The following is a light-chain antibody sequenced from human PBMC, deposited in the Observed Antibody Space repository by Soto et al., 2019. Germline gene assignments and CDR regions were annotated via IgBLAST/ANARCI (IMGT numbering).Light chain of an antibody. J-gene: IGKJ2*01. Sequence: EIVLTQSPATLSLSPGERATLSCRASQSVSSYLAWYQQKPGQAPRLLIYDASNRATGIPARFSGSGSGTDSPINIRSLAPEDFAVYYCQQRSNWPPYTFGQGTKLEIK. CDR2: DAS. CDR3: QQRSNWPPYT. CDR1: QSVSSY. V-gene: IGKV3-11*01.